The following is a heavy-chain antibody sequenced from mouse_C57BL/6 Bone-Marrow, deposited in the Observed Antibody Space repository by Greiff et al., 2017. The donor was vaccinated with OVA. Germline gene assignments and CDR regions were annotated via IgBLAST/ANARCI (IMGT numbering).Heavy chain of an antibody. J-gene: IGHJ3*01. Sequence: VQLQQSGAELARPGASVKLSCKASGYTFTSYGISWVKQRTGQGLEWIGEIYPRSGNTYYNEKFKGKATLTADKSSSTAYMEIRSLTSEASAVYFCARSLGRRAWFAYWGQGTLVTVSA. CDR3: ARSLGRRAWFAY. CDR1: GYTFTSYG. V-gene: IGHV1-81*01. CDR2: IYPRSGNT. D-gene: IGHD4-1*01.